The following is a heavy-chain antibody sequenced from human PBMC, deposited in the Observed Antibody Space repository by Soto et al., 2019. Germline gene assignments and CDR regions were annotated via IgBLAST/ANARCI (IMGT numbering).Heavy chain of an antibody. Sequence: EVQLLESGGGLVQPGGSLRLSCAGSGFTFSSHAMSWVRQAPGKGLEWVSGISGSGGNKYYADSVKGRFTISRDNSKKTLYLQMNSLRGEDTVVYYCADPTSGWNSCWGQGTLVTVSS. V-gene: IGHV3-23*01. CDR3: ADPTSGWNSC. J-gene: IGHJ4*02. CDR1: GFTFSSHA. CDR2: ISGSGGNK. D-gene: IGHD6-19*01.